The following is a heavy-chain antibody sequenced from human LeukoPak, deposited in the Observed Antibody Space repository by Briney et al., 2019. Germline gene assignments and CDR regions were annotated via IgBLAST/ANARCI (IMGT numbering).Heavy chain of an antibody. Sequence: PGGSLRLSCAASGFTFSSYSMNWVRQAPGKGLDWVSSISSSSSYIYYEDSVKGRFTISRDNAKNSLYLQMNSLRAEDTAVYYCARDRYSYGNDTPSDYWGQGTLVTVSS. CDR1: GFTFSSYS. CDR3: ARDRYSYGNDTPSDY. V-gene: IGHV3-21*01. D-gene: IGHD5-18*01. J-gene: IGHJ4*02. CDR2: ISSSSSYI.